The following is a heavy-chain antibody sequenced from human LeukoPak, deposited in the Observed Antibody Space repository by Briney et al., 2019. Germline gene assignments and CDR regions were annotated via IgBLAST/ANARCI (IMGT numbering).Heavy chain of an antibody. CDR1: GGSISSYY. D-gene: IGHD6-6*01. V-gene: IGHV4-59*01. CDR2: IYYSGST. Sequence: SETLSLTCTVSGGSISSYYWSWIRQPPGKGLEWIGYIYYSGSTNYNPSLKSRVTISVDASKNQFSLKLSSVTAADTAVYYCAREGGIAARLFDYWGQGTLVTVSS. CDR3: AREGGIAARLFDY. J-gene: IGHJ4*02.